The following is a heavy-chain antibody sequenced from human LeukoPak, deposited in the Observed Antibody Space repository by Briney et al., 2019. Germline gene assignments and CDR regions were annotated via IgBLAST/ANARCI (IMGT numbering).Heavy chain of an antibody. J-gene: IGHJ4*02. V-gene: IGHV3-30-3*02. Sequence: GGSLRLSCAGSGFTFSNYWMTWVRQAPGKGLEWVAVISYDGSNKYYADSVKGRFTISRDNSKNTLYLQMNKLRGEDTAVYYCAKTLPSSGYYDYWGQGTLVTVSS. CDR1: GFTFSNYW. CDR3: AKTLPSSGYYDY. CDR2: ISYDGSNK. D-gene: IGHD3-22*01.